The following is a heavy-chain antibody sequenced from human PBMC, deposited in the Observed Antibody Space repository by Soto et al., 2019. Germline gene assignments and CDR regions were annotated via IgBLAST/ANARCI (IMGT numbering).Heavy chain of an antibody. V-gene: IGHV4-31*03. CDR2: IDSSGTT. CDR3: ALGMFMDV. CDR1: GVSITTSGHY. Sequence: QVQLQESGPGLVKPSQTLSLSCSVSGVSITTSGHYWNWVRQRPGRGLEWIGCIDSSGTTYYNPSLKTRLAMSVEPSTSQISLNLSSVTAADTALYFCALGMFMDVWGRGTTVTVSS. D-gene: IGHD3-16*01. J-gene: IGHJ6*03.